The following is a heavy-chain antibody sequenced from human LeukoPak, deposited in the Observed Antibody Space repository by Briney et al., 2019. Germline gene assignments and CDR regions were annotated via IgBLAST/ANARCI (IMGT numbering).Heavy chain of an antibody. J-gene: IGHJ6*03. CDR3: ARDTYSSAWYVVDYYSYYYMDV. CDR1: GFSFSSYN. D-gene: IGHD6-19*01. Sequence: GGSLRLSCEASGFSFSSYNMNWVRQAPGMGLEWVASIRSYSTYIFYADSVKGRFTISRDNVKNSLHLQMNSLRAEDTAVYYCARDTYSSAWYVVDYYSYYYMDVWGKGTTVTVSS. V-gene: IGHV3-21*01. CDR2: IRSYSTYI.